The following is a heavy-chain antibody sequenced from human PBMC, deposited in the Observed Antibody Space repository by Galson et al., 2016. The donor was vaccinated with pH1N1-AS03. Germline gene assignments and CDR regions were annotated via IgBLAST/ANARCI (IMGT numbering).Heavy chain of an antibody. J-gene: IGHJ5*02. Sequence: ETLSLTCTVSRGSISSSNWWTWVRQPPGKGREWIGEIYHSGSTHYNPSLQSRVTISVDKSKNQFFLKLNSVTAADTAVYFCARVAVSGYVNNWFDPWGQGTLVTVSS. V-gene: IGHV4-4*01. CDR1: RGSISSSNW. D-gene: IGHD5-12*01. CDR3: ARVAVSGYVNNWFDP. CDR2: IYHSGST.